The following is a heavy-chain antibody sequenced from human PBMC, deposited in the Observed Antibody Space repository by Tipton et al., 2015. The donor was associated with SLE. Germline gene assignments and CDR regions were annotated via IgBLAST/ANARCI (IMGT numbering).Heavy chain of an antibody. Sequence: SLRLSCAASGFPFSGHGIHWVRQGPGKGLEWVALIWSDGSSKFYADSVKGRFTISRDYSKNMVYLQMNSLRVEDTALYYCARLAAVATFDYWGQGTLVTVSS. CDR3: ARLAAVATFDY. CDR1: GFPFSGHG. J-gene: IGHJ4*02. V-gene: IGHV3-33*01. D-gene: IGHD6-13*01. CDR2: IWSDGSSK.